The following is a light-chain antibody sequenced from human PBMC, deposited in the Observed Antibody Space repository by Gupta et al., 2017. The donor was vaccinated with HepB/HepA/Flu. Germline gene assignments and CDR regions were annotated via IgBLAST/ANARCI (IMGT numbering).Light chain of an antibody. CDR3: LQDYNYPRT. CDR1: QGIRND. CDR2: TAS. V-gene: IGKV1-6*01. Sequence: AIQMTQSPSSLSASVGDRVTITCRASQGIRNDLGWYQQKPGKAPKLLIYTASSLQSGVPSRFSGSGSGTDFTLTISSLQPEDFATYYCLQDYNYPRTFGQETXVEIK. J-gene: IGKJ1*01.